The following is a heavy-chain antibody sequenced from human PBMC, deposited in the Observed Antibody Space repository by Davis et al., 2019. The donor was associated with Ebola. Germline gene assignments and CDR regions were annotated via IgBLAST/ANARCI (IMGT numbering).Heavy chain of an antibody. J-gene: IGHJ4*02. V-gene: IGHV4-59*01. Sequence: SETLSLTCTVSGGSISSYYWSWIRQPPGKGLEWIGYIYYSGSTNYNPSLKSRVTISVDTSKNQFSLKLSSVTAADTAVYYCARGRLMGELSLGGVSGFDYWGQGTLVTVSS. CDR3: ARGRLMGELSLGGVSGFDY. D-gene: IGHD3-16*02. CDR2: IYYSGST. CDR1: GGSISSYY.